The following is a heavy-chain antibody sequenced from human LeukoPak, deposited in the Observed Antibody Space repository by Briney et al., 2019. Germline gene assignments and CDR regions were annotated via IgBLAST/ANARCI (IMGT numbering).Heavy chain of an antibody. Sequence: SETLSLTCTVSGGSISRYYWSWIRHPPGKGRENIAYITYSGSTNFNTSLKSRVSISVDTSKNQFSLKVNSATAADTAVYYCARSSEGRYYYDSSGFSYYYYYMDVWGKGATVTISS. D-gene: IGHD3-22*01. J-gene: IGHJ6*03. CDR3: ARSSEGRYYYDSSGFSYYYYYMDV. V-gene: IGHV4-59*12. CDR1: GGSISRYY. CDR2: ITYSGST.